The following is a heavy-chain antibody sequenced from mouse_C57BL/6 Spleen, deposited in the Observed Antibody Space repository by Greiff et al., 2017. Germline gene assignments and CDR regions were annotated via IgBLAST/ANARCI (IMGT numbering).Heavy chain of an antibody. Sequence: QVQLKQSGAELVRPGSSVKLSCKASGYTFTSYWMDWVKQRPGQGLEWIGNIYPSDSETHYNQKFKDKATLTVDKSSSTAYMQLSSLTSEDSAVYYCARRGYYSNYPLAYWGQGTLVTVSA. V-gene: IGHV1-61*01. CDR1: GYTFTSYW. J-gene: IGHJ3*01. D-gene: IGHD2-5*01. CDR3: ARRGYYSNYPLAY. CDR2: IYPSDSET.